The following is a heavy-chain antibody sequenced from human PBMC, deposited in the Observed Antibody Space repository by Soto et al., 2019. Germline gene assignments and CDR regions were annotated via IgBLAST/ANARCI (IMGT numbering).Heavy chain of an antibody. D-gene: IGHD3-10*01. CDR1: GYTFTGYY. J-gene: IGHJ4*02. Sequence: ASVKVSCKASGYTFTGYYMHWVRQAPGQGLEWMGWINPNSGGTNYAQKFQGRVTMTRDTSISTAYMELSRLRYDDTAVYYCARTYYYGSGSYYNIWGQGTLVTVSS. V-gene: IGHV1-2*02. CDR2: INPNSGGT. CDR3: ARTYYYGSGSYYNI.